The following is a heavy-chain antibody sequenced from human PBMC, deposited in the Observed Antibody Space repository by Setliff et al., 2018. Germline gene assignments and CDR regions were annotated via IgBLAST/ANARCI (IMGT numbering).Heavy chain of an antibody. CDR1: GITFSNYD. CDR2: FTGGGGGGTT. CDR3: APHPNLNGDF. V-gene: IGHV3-23*01. J-gene: IGHJ4*02. Sequence: AGGSLRLSCEGSGITFSNYDMSWVRQAPGKGLEWVAVFTGGGGGGTTFYADSVRGRFTISRDTSKNTLFLQMNRLRAEDTALYYCAPHPNLNGDFWGQGTLVTVSS.